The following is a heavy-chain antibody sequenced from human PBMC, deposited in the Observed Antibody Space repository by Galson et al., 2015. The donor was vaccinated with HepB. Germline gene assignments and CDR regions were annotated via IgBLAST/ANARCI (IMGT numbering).Heavy chain of an antibody. CDR2: TIPIFGTT. D-gene: IGHD3-9*01. J-gene: IGHJ5*02. CDR3: ARVLLNLYGDTGYLQPFDH. V-gene: IGHV1-69*06. Sequence: SVKVSCKASGGPFNNYAINWVRQAPGQGLEWMGRTIPIFGTTNYAQRFQGRVTITADKSTRTAYMELSSLRSDDTAVYYCARVLLNLYGDTGYLQPFDHWGQGTLVTVSS. CDR1: GGPFNNYA.